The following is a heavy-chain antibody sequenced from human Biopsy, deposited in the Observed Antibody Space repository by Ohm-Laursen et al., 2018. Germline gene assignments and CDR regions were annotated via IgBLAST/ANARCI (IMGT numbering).Heavy chain of an antibody. Sequence: ASVKASCKVSGYTFTTYGISWVRQAPGQGLEWMGWISPYNGNTDSAQKVQGRVTMTTDTSTSTVYMELRSLRSDDTAVYYCARDRRTISGVLTDFDYWGQGTLVTVSS. CDR3: ARDRRTISGVLTDFDY. CDR2: ISPYNGNT. D-gene: IGHD3-3*01. V-gene: IGHV1-18*01. J-gene: IGHJ4*02. CDR1: GYTFTTYG.